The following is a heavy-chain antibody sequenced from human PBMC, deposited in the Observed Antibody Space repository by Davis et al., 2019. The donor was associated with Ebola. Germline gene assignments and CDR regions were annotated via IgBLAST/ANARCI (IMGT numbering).Heavy chain of an antibody. D-gene: IGHD2-2*01. CDR1: GFTFDDYA. J-gene: IGHJ2*01. CDR3: AKDRGYQLLWYFDL. CDR2: ISWNSGSI. Sequence: SLKISCAASGFTFDDYAMHWVRQAPGKGLEWVSGISWNSGSIGYADSVKGRFTISRDNAKNSLYLQMNSLRAEDMALYYCAKDRGYQLLWYFDLWGRGTLVTVSS. V-gene: IGHV3-9*03.